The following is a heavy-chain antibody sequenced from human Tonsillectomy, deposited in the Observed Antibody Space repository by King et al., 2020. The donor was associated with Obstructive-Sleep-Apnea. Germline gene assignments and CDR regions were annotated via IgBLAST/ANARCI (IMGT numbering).Heavy chain of an antibody. CDR1: GFTFSSYG. J-gene: IGHJ4*02. CDR2: ISYDGSNK. Sequence: VQLVESGGGVVQPGRSLRLSCAASGFTFSSYGMHWVRQAPGKGLEWVAVISYDGSNKYYADSVKGRLTISSDNSKNTLYLQMNSLRAEDTAVYYCAKKTYYYDSSGYYLDYWGQGTLVTVSS. D-gene: IGHD3-22*01. V-gene: IGHV3-30*18. CDR3: AKKTYYYDSSGYYLDY.